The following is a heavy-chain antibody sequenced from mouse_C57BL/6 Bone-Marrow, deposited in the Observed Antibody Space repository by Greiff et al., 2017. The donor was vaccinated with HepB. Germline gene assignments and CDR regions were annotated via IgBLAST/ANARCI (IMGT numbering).Heavy chain of an antibody. CDR2: IDPSDSET. J-gene: IGHJ2*01. CDR3: ARGFYYGSSYEVYYFDY. CDR1: GYTFTSYW. V-gene: IGHV1-52*01. Sequence: QVQLKQPGAELVRPGSSVKLSCKASGYTFTSYWMHWVKQRPIQGLEWIGNIDPSDSETHYNQKFKDKATLTVDKSSSTAYMQLSSLTSEDSAVYYCARGFYYGSSYEVYYFDYWGQGTTLTVSS. D-gene: IGHD1-1*01.